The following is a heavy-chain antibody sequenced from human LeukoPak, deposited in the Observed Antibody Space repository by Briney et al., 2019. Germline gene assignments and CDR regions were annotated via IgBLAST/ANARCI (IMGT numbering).Heavy chain of an antibody. CDR1: GGSMNSSSEYY. Sequence: SSETLSLTCTVSGGSMNSSSEYYWGWIRQPPGKGLEWIGSIFYSGTAYYNPSLKSRVSVSIVTSKNHFSLILKSVTATDTALYYCARRAVAGTAAFDIWGQGTMVTVSS. CDR2: IFYSGTA. V-gene: IGHV4-39*01. J-gene: IGHJ3*02. D-gene: IGHD6-19*01. CDR3: ARRAVAGTAAFDI.